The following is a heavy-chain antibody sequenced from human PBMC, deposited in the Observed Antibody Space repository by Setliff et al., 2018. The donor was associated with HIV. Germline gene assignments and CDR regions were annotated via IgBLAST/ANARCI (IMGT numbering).Heavy chain of an antibody. J-gene: IGHJ6*02. CDR1: GGSFSDYY. CDR2: IYTSGST. V-gene: IGHV4-4*09. D-gene: IGHD5-12*01. CDR3: AREIWGQVAHVPYGMDV. Sequence: PSETLSLTCTVSGGSFSDYYRSWIRQPPGKGLEWIGYIYTSGSTNYNPSLKSRVTMSVDTSKNQFSLKVRYVTAADTAIYYCAREIWGQVAHVPYGMDVWGQGTTVTVSS.